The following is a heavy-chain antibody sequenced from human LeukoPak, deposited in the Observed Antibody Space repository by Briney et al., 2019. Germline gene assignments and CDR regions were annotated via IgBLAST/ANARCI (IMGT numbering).Heavy chain of an antibody. D-gene: IGHD3-10*01. CDR1: GFVFSNYA. J-gene: IGHJ4*02. CDR3: AKSSGNYVDYFDY. Sequence: GGSLRLSCAASGFVFSNYAMSWVRQAPGKGLEWVSGISGSGASTYHADSVKGRFTISRDSSKNTLYLQMNSLRAEDTAVYYCAKSSGNYVDYFDYWGQGTLVTVSS. CDR2: ISGSGAST. V-gene: IGHV3-23*01.